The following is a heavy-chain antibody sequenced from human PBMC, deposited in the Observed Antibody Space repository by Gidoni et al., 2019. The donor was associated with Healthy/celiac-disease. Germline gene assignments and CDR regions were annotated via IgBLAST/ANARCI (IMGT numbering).Heavy chain of an antibody. CDR2: IWYDGSNK. J-gene: IGHJ4*02. D-gene: IGHD3-22*01. CDR3: AREGHRYDSSGYPADY. Sequence: QVQLVESGGGVVQPGRSLRLPCAASGFTFSSYGMHWVRQAPGKGLEWVAVIWYDGSNKYYADSVKGRFTISRDNSKNTLYLQMNSLRAEDTAVYYCAREGHRYDSSGYPADYWGQGTLVTVSS. CDR1: GFTFSSYG. V-gene: IGHV3-33*01.